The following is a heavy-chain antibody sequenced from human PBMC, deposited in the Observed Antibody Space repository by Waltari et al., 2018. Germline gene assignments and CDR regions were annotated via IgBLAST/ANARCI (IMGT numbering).Heavy chain of an antibody. D-gene: IGHD6-19*01. J-gene: IGHJ4*02. V-gene: IGHV1-24*01. CDR1: GYPLTEFS. CDR2: FDPEDGET. Sequence: QVQLVQSGAEVRRPGASVKVSCKVSGYPLTEFSIHWVRQAPGKGLEWMGGFDPEDGETIYAQKFQGRVTMTEDTSTDTAYMELSNLRSEDTAVYYCATDRAVAGIGYYFDYWGQGTLVTVS. CDR3: ATDRAVAGIGYYFDY.